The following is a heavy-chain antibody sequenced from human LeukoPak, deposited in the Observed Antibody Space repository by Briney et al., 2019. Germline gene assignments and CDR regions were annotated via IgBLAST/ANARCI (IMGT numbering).Heavy chain of an antibody. CDR3: ARDESDGYKLGAYAFDI. D-gene: IGHD5-24*01. J-gene: IGHJ3*02. Sequence: PSQTLSLTCTVSRYSISSGSYDWSWIRQPAGEGLEWIGRIYTSGSTNYNPSLKSRVTISVDTSKNQFSLKLSSVTAADTAVYYCARDESDGYKLGAYAFDIWGQGTMVTVSS. V-gene: IGHV4-61*02. CDR1: RYSISSGSYD. CDR2: IYTSGST.